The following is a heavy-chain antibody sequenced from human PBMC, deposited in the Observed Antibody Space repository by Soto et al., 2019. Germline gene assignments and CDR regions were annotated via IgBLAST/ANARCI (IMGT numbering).Heavy chain of an antibody. CDR1: GYTFTSYA. CDR2: INAGNGNT. D-gene: IGHD2-15*01. Sequence: QVQLVQSGAEVKKPGASVKVSCKASGYTFTSYAMHWVRQAPGQRLEWMGWINAGNGNTKFSQKFQGRVTITRDTTASTAYMELASLRSEDTAVYYCARAPGGPDGPGDYWGQGTLVTVSS. J-gene: IGHJ4*02. CDR3: ARAPGGPDGPGDY. V-gene: IGHV1-3*01.